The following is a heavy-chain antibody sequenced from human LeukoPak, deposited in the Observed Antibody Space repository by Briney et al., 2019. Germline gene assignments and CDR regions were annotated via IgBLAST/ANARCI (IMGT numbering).Heavy chain of an antibody. J-gene: IGHJ4*02. V-gene: IGHV4-59*01. Sequence: SETLSLTCTVSGGSISSYYWSWIRQPPGKGLEWIGYIYYSGSTNYNPSLKSRVTISVDTSKNQFSLKLSSVTAADTAVYYCARHLRYCSSTGCYWIFDYWGQGTLVTVSS. CDR3: ARHLRYCSSTGCYWIFDY. D-gene: IGHD2-2*01. CDR1: GGSISSYY. CDR2: IYYSGST.